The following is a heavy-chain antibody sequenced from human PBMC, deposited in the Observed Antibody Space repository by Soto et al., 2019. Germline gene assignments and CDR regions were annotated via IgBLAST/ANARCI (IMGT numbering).Heavy chain of an antibody. V-gene: IGHV3-23*01. J-gene: IGHJ5*02. Sequence: EVQLLESGGGLVQPGGSLRLSCAASGFTFSSYAMSWVRQAPGKGLEWVSAISGSGGSTYYADSVKGRFTISRDNSKNTLYLQTNSLRAEDTAVYYCAKDQRRITIFGVVENWFDPWGQGTLVTVSS. D-gene: IGHD3-3*01. CDR2: ISGSGGST. CDR3: AKDQRRITIFGVVENWFDP. CDR1: GFTFSSYA.